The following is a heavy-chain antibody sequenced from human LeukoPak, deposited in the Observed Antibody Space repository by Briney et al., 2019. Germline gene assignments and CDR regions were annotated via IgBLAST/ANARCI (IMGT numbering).Heavy chain of an antibody. D-gene: IGHD6-19*01. CDR2: ISSSGSTI. V-gene: IGHV3-48*03. J-gene: IGHJ4*02. CDR1: GFTFSSYE. Sequence: GGSLRLSCAASGFTFSSYEMNWVRQAPGKGLEWVSYISSSGSTIYYADSVKGRFTISRDNAMNSLYLQMNSLRAEDTAVYYCAREGYSSGWYYFDYWGQGTLVTVSS. CDR3: AREGYSSGWYYFDY.